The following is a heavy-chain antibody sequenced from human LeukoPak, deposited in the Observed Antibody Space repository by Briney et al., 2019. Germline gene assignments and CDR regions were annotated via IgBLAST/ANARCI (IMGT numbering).Heavy chain of an antibody. J-gene: IGHJ4*02. D-gene: IGHD3-10*01. CDR2: FDPEDGET. Sequence: ASVKVSCKVSGYTLTELSMHWVRQAPGKGLEWMGGFDPEDGETIYAQKFQGRVTMTEVTSTDTAYMELSSLRSEDTAVYYCARGFGESQPFDYWGQGTLVTVSS. CDR3: ARGFGESQPFDY. CDR1: GYTLTELS. V-gene: IGHV1-24*01.